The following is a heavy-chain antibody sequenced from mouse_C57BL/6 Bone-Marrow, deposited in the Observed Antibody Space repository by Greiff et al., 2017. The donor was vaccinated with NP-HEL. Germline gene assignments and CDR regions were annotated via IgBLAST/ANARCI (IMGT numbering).Heavy chain of an antibody. CDR3: ARDFNYYGSSFDY. V-gene: IGHV1-82*01. J-gene: IGHJ2*01. CDR2: IYPGDGDT. CDR1: GYAFSSSW. Sequence: QVQLQQSGPELVKPGASVKISCKASGYAFSSSWMNWVKQRPGKGLEWIGRIYPGDGDTNYNGKFKGKATLTADKSSSTAYMQLSSLTSEDSAVYFCARDFNYYGSSFDYWGQGTTLTVSS. D-gene: IGHD1-1*01.